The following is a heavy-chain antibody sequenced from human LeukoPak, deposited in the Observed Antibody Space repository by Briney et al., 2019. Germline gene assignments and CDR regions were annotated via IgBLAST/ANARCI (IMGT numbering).Heavy chain of an antibody. Sequence: PGGSLRLSCTASGFSFSSYWMNWVRQAPGKGLEWVANINPHGSEKNYVDSVKGRYTISRDRTKNSLFLQMNNLRAEDTAVYYCARSDYWGQGILVTVSS. V-gene: IGHV3-7*01. J-gene: IGHJ4*02. CDR1: GFSFSSYW. CDR2: INPHGSEK. CDR3: ARSDY.